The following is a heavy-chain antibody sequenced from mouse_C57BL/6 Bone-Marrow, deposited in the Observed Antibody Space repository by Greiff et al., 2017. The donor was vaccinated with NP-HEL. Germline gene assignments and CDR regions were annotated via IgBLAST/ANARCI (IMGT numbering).Heavy chain of an antibody. V-gene: IGHV1-64*01. CDR2: IHPNSGST. CDR1: GYTFTSYW. Sequence: QVQLHQPGAELVKPGASVKLSCKASGYTFTSYWMHWVKQRPGQGLEWIGMIHPNSGSTNYNEKFKSKATLTVDKSSSTAYMQLSSLTSEDSAVYYCAYDYGFPYAMDYWGQGTSVTVSS. CDR3: AYDYGFPYAMDY. D-gene: IGHD2-4*01. J-gene: IGHJ4*01.